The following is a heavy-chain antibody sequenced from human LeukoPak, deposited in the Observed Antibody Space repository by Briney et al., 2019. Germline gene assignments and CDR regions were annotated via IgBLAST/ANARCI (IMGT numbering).Heavy chain of an antibody. D-gene: IGHD4-17*01. J-gene: IGHJ4*02. Sequence: SETLSLTCAVSGGSISSGGYSWSWIRQPPGKGLEWIGYIYHSGSTYYNPSLKSRVTISVDGSKNQFSLKLSSVTAADTAVYYCASATVTHYFDYWGQGTLVTVSS. CDR3: ASATVTHYFDY. V-gene: IGHV4-30-2*01. CDR1: GGSISSGGYS. CDR2: IYHSGST.